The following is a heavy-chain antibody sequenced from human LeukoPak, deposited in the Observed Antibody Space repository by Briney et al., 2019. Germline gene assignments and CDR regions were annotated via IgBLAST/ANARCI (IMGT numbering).Heavy chain of an antibody. V-gene: IGHV4-61*05. D-gene: IGHD6-13*01. CDR2: IYYSGST. CDR3: ARDTASIAAASSRFDP. Sequence: SETLSLTCTVSGGSINSRSYSWGWIRQPPGKGLEWIGYIYYSGSTNYNPSLKSRVTISVDTSKNQFSLKLSSVTAADTAVYYCARDTASIAAASSRFDPWGQGTLVTVSS. J-gene: IGHJ5*02. CDR1: GGSINSRSYS.